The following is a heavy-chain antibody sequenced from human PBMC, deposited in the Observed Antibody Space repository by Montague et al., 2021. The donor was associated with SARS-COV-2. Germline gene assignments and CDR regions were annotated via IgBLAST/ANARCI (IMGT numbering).Heavy chain of an antibody. V-gene: IGHV6-1*01. CDR2: TYYRSKWYN. CDR1: GDSVSSNSAT. D-gene: IGHD3-10*01. J-gene: IGHJ6*02. Sequence: CAISGDSVSSNSATWNWVRQSPSGGLEWLGRTYYRSKWYNDYAVSVRGRVTINPDTSKNQFSLQLNSVTPEDTVIYYCTSGREGNYNVMDVWGQGTTVTVSS. CDR3: TSGREGNYNVMDV.